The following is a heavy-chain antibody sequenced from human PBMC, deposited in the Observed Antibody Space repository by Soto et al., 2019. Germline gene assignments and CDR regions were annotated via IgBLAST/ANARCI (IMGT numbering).Heavy chain of an antibody. CDR2: IYYSGST. Sequence: SETLSLTCIVSGGSISNYYWSWIRQPPGKGLEWIGYIYYSGSTSYNPSLQSRVTISVDTSKNQFSLKLSSVTAADTAVYYCARAVLPATAPFDYWGQGTLVTVS. J-gene: IGHJ4*02. V-gene: IGHV4-59*01. CDR1: GGSISNYY. D-gene: IGHD2-2*01. CDR3: ARAVLPATAPFDY.